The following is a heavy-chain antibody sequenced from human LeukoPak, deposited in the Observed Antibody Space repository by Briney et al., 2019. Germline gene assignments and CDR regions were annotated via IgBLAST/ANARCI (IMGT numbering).Heavy chain of an antibody. CDR2: INPNSGGT. V-gene: IGHV1-2*02. J-gene: IGHJ4*02. Sequence: ASVKVSCKASGYTFTGYYMHWVRQAPGQGLEWMGWINPNSGGTNYAQKFQGRVTMTRDTSISTAYMELSRLRSDDTAVYYCARSFPDIVVPGGFDYWGQGTLVTVSS. CDR1: GYTFTGYY. CDR3: ARSFPDIVVPGGFDY. D-gene: IGHD2-15*01.